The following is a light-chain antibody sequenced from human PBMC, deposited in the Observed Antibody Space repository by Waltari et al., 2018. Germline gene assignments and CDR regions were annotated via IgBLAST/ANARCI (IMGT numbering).Light chain of an antibody. CDR1: QHINMN. J-gene: IGKJ1*01. CDR2: GAS. V-gene: IGKV3-15*01. CDR3: QQYNDWPPWT. Sequence: DIVLTQSPATLSLSPGERATLSCRASQHINMNLAWYQQKPGQAPRLLFYGASTRESGVPARFSGIGSGTEFTLTISSLQSEDFGLYYCQQYNDWPPWTFGQGTKV.